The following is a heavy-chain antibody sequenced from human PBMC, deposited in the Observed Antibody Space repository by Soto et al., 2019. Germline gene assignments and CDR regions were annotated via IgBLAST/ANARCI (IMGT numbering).Heavy chain of an antibody. J-gene: IGHJ4*02. CDR1: GFTFSSYG. D-gene: IGHD5-18*01. CDR3: VVSVQLWSPFDY. Sequence: PGGSLRLSCAASGFTFSSYGMHWVRQAPGKGLEWVAVIWYDGSNKYYADSVKGRFTISRDNSKNTLYLQMNSLRAEDTAVYYCVVSVQLWSPFDYWGQGTLVTVSS. CDR2: IWYDGSNK. V-gene: IGHV3-33*01.